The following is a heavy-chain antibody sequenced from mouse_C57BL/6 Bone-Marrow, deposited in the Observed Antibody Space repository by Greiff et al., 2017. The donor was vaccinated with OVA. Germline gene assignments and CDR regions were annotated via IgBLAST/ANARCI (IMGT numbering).Heavy chain of an antibody. V-gene: IGHV5-16*01. CDR1: GFTFSDYY. J-gene: IGHJ1*03. D-gene: IGHD2-4*01. CDR2: INYDGSST. Sequence: EVMLVESEGGLVQPGSSMKLSCTASGFTFSDYYMAWVRQVPEKGLEWVANINYDGSSTYYLDSLKSRFIISRDNAKNILYLQMSSLKSEDTATYYCAREPPYDYDERVYWYFDVWGTGTTVTVSS. CDR3: AREPPYDYDERVYWYFDV.